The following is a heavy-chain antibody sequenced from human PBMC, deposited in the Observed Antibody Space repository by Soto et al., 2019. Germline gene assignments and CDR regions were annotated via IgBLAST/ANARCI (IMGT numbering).Heavy chain of an antibody. CDR1: GFTFSSYA. D-gene: IGHD6-13*01. CDR2: ISGSGGST. J-gene: IGHJ4*02. V-gene: IGHV3-23*01. Sequence: GGSLRLSCAASGFTFSSYAMSWVRQAPGKGLEWVSAISGSGGSTYYADSVKGRFTNSRDNSKNTLYLQMNSLRAEDTAVYYCAKFLPEYSSSWYYFDYWGQGTLVTVSS. CDR3: AKFLPEYSSSWYYFDY.